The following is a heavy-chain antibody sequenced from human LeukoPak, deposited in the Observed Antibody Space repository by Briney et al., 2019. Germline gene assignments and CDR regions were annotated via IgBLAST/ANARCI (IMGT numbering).Heavy chain of an antibody. CDR3: AKVTWESRPPDCNS. D-gene: IGHD6-6*01. V-gene: IGHV3-23*01. J-gene: IGHJ4*02. CDR2: IRGSGDTA. CDR1: GFTFDDYA. Sequence: GGSLRLSCAASGFTFDDYAMHWVRQAPGKGLEWVSAIRGSGDTALYADSVKGRFTISRDNFKNIVYLEMNSLRAEDTATYYCAKVTWESRPPDCNSWGPGTLVTASS.